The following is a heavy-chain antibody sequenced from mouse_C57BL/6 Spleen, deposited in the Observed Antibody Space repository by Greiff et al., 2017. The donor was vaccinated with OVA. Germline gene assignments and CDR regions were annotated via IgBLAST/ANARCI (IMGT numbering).Heavy chain of an antibody. V-gene: IGHV1-69*01. J-gene: IGHJ2*01. CDR1: GYTFTSYW. Sequence: QVQLQQPGAVLVMPGASVKLSCKASGYTFTSYWMHWVKQRPGLGLEWIGEIDPSDSYTNYNQKFKGKSTLTVDKSSSTAYMQLSSLTSEDSAVYYCARSYYGYDYWGPGTTLTVSS. CDR3: ARSYYGYDY. D-gene: IGHD2-2*01. CDR2: IDPSDSYT.